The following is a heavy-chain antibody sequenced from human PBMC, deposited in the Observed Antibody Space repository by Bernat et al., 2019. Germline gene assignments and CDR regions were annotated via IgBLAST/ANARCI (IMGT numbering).Heavy chain of an antibody. CDR2: ISGSGGRT. D-gene: IGHD4-17*01. CDR3: AKNTRPTTVTPPDFDY. V-gene: IGHV3-23*04. Sequence: EVQLVESGGGLVQPGRSMRLSCAASGFTFRSSGMTWVRQAPGKGLEWVSTISGSGGRTYYADSIKGRFTISRDDSKNILYLQMNSLRGEDTAIYYCAKNTRPTTVTPPDFDYWGHGILVTVSS. J-gene: IGHJ4*01. CDR1: GFTFRSSG.